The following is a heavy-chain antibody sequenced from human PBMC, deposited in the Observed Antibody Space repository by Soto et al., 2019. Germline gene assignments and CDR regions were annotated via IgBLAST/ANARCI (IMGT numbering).Heavy chain of an antibody. D-gene: IGHD5-12*01. J-gene: IGHJ4*02. Sequence: SETLSLTCTVSGGSISSSSYYWGWIRQPPGKGLGWIGSIYYSGSTYYNPSLKSRVTISVDTSKNQFSLKLSSVTAADTAVYYCARGRGIVATINRSLLFDYWGQGTLVTVSS. CDR2: IYYSGST. V-gene: IGHV4-39*07. CDR1: GGSISSSSYY. CDR3: ARGRGIVATINRSLLFDY.